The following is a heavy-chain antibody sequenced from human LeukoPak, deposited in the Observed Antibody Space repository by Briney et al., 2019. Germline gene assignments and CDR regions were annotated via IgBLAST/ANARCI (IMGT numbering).Heavy chain of an antibody. CDR3: ARGGYYYDSSGYYYVGAFDI. J-gene: IGHJ3*02. CDR2: VDPDSGGT. V-gene: IGHV1-2*02. Sequence: ASVKVSCKASGYTFTGYFIHWVRQPPGQGLEWMGWVDPDSGGTNYAQKFQGRVTLTRDTSVNAAYMELSRLTSDDTAVYYCARGGYYYDSSGYYYVGAFDIWGQGTMVTVSS. D-gene: IGHD3-22*01. CDR1: GYTFTGYF.